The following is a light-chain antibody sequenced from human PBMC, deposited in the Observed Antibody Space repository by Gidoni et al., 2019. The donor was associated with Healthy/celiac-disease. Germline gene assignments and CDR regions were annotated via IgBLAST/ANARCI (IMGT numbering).Light chain of an antibody. CDR1: QSVSSY. Sequence: EIVLTQSPATLSSSPGERATLSCRASQSVSSYLAWYQQKPGQAPRLLIYDASNRATGIPARFSGSGSGTDFTLTISSLEPEDFAVYYCQQRSNWPWTFXXXTKVEIK. V-gene: IGKV3-11*01. CDR3: QQRSNWPWT. J-gene: IGKJ1*01. CDR2: DAS.